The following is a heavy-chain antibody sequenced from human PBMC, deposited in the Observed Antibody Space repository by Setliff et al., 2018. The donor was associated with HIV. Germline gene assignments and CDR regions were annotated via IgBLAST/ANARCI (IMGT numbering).Heavy chain of an antibody. J-gene: IGHJ4*02. V-gene: IGHV1-69*13. D-gene: IGHD2-21*02. CDR3: ARGRQAGVVTALEHDY. CDR1: GGTFSSYA. CDR2: IIPIFGTT. Sequence: ASVKVSCKASGGTFSSYAISWVRQAPGQGLEWMGGIIPIFGTTNYAQNFQGRVTMSADESTSKAYMELRSLRSEDTAVYYCARGRQAGVVTALEHDYWGQGTLVTVSS.